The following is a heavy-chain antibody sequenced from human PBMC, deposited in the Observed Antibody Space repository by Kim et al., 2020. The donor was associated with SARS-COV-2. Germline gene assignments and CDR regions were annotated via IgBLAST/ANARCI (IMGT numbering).Heavy chain of an antibody. Sequence: SETLSLTCTVSGGSISSGGYYWSWIRQHPGKGLEWIGYIYYSGSTYYNPSLKSRVTISVDTSKNQFSLKLSSVTAADTAAYYCARDPLKNHVPLGYYYYYGMDVWGQGTTVTVSS. CDR1: GGSISSGGYY. CDR3: ARDPLKNHVPLGYYYYYGMDV. V-gene: IGHV4-31*03. J-gene: IGHJ6*02. CDR2: IYYSGST.